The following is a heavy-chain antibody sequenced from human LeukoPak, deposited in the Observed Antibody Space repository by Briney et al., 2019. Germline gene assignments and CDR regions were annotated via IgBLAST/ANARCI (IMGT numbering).Heavy chain of an antibody. CDR1: GYSFTNYW. CDR3: ARLRGSGSYYMGWFDP. CDR2: ISPGDSHP. V-gene: IGHV5-51*01. J-gene: IGHJ5*02. Sequence: GESLKISCKGSGYSFTNYWIGWVRQMPGKGLEWMGIISPGDSHPTYSPSFQGQVTISADKSISTAYLQWSSLKASDTAMYYCARLRGSGSYYMGWFDPWGQGTLVTVSS. D-gene: IGHD3-10*01.